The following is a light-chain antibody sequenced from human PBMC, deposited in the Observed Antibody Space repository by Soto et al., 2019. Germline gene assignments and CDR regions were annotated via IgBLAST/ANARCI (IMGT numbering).Light chain of an antibody. CDR2: GAS. V-gene: IGKV3-20*01. CDR1: QSITNNY. J-gene: IGKJ5*01. CDR3: QQYGSSPIT. Sequence: EIVLTQSPGTLSLSPGERATLSCRASQSITNNYLAWYQQKPGQAPRLLIYGASSRVTGIADRFSGSGSGTDFTLTISRLEPEDFAAYYCQQYGSSPITFGQGTRLDIK.